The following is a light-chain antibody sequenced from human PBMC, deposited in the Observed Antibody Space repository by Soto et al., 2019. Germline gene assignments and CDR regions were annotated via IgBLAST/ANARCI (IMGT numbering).Light chain of an antibody. Sequence: EIVLTQSPGTLSLSPGERATLSCRASESVSGSYLAWYQQKPGQAPRLIMYGASNRATGIPGRFSGSGSGTDFTLTISRLEPEDFAVYYCQQYDSSPTFGQGTKLEIK. CDR1: ESVSGSY. V-gene: IGKV3-20*01. CDR3: QQYDSSPT. J-gene: IGKJ2*01. CDR2: GAS.